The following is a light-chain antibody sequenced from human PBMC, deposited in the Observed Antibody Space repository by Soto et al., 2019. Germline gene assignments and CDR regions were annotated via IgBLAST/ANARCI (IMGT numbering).Light chain of an antibody. J-gene: IGKJ5*01. Sequence: ENVLTQSPGTLSLSPGDRATLFCRARQSLTNPYIAWYQQKPGQAPRLLIYDASNRATGIPARFSGSGSGTDFTLTISSLEPEDFAVYYCQQRSNWPPITFGQGTRLEI. CDR2: DAS. CDR1: QSLTNPY. CDR3: QQRSNWPPIT. V-gene: IGKV3-11*01.